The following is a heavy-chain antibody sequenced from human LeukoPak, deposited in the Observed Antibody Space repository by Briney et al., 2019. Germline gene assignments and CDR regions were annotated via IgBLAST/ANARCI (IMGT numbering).Heavy chain of an antibody. CDR3: AKGTRQSYYYYYYMDV. V-gene: IGHV3-23*01. D-gene: IGHD4-11*01. J-gene: IGHJ6*03. Sequence: PGGSLRLSCAASGFTFSDFAVGWVRQAPGKGLEWVSVISGSGGTTYYADSVKGRFTISRDNSKNTLYLQMNSLRAEDTAVYYCAKGTRQSYYYYYYMDVWGKGTTVTVSS. CDR2: ISGSGGTT. CDR1: GFTFSDFA.